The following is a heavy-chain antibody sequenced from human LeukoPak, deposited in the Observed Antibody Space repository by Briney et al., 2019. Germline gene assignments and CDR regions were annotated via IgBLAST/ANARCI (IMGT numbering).Heavy chain of an antibody. CDR2: ISVYNGNR. Sequence: ASVKVSCKASGYTSTNFGISWVRQAPGQGLEWMGWISVYNGNRNYAQKFQGRVTLTTDTSTSTGHMELRSLRSDDTAVYYCASVGKYNSWGQGTLVTVSS. J-gene: IGHJ4*02. D-gene: IGHD1-26*01. CDR3: ASVGKYNS. V-gene: IGHV1-18*01. CDR1: GYTSTNFG.